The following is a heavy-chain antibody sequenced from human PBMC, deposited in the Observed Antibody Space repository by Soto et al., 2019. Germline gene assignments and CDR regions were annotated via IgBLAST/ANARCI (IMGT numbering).Heavy chain of an antibody. J-gene: IGHJ4*02. CDR3: FQVWFGY. CDR1: GFNFRNYY. Sequence: GGSLRLSCAASGFNFRNYYMHWVRHVPGKGLEWVSAIGTIGDTYYRDSVKGRFTIFRDNAKNSLYLQMNSLRIEDTAIYYCFQVWFGYWGQGELVTVSS. V-gene: IGHV3-13*04. CDR2: IGTIGDT. D-gene: IGHD5-18*01.